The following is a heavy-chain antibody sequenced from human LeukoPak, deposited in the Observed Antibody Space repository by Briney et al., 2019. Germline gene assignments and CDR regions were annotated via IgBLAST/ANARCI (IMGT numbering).Heavy chain of an antibody. Sequence: PGGSLRLSCAASGFTFSRYSMNWVRQAPGRGLEWVSSISSSSSYIYYADSVKGRLTISRDNAKNSLYLQMNSLRAEDTAVHYCARLSYSGSYYGMGYWGQGTLVTVSS. J-gene: IGHJ4*02. CDR3: ARLSYSGSYYGMGY. D-gene: IGHD1-26*01. CDR2: ISSSSSYI. CDR1: GFTFSRYS. V-gene: IGHV3-21*01.